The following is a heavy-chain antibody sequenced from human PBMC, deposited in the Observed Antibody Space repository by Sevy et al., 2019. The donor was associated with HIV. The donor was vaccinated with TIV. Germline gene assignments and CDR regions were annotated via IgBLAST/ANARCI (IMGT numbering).Heavy chain of an antibody. CDR2: VNPSGGST. V-gene: IGHV1-46*01. D-gene: IGHD2-15*01. CDR3: ARTLGWQQSRWYLDY. Sequence: ASVKVSCKASGYTFTTYYIHWVRQAPGQGLEWMGIVNPSGGSTTNSQKFHDRVTMTSDTSTDTVHMQLSSLKSEDTAVYYCARTLGWQQSRWYLDYWGQGTLVTVSS. J-gene: IGHJ4*02. CDR1: GYTFTTYY.